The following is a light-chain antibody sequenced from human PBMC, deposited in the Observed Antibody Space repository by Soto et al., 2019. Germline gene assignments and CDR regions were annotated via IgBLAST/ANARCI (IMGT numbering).Light chain of an antibody. Sequence: QSALTQPASVSGSPGQSITISCTGTSSDVGGYNYVSWYQQHPGKAPKLMIYDVSNRPSGVSNHFSGSKSGNTASLTSSGLQAEDEADYYCSSYTSRSTPRVFGGGTKLTVL. CDR3: SSYTSRSTPRV. CDR2: DVS. V-gene: IGLV2-14*01. J-gene: IGLJ2*01. CDR1: SSDVGGYNY.